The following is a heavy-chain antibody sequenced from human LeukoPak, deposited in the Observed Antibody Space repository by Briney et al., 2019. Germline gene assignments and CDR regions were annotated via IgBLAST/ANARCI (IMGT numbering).Heavy chain of an antibody. J-gene: IGHJ4*02. D-gene: IGHD6-6*01. V-gene: IGHV3-7*01. CDR2: IKQDGSQK. Sequence: GGSLRLSCAASGFTFSNYCMTWVRQAPGKGLEWVANIKQDGSQKYYVDSVKGRFTISRDNAKISSYLQMNSLRAEDTAVYYCARIGYSSSSLDYWGQGTLVTVSS. CDR1: GFTFSNYC. CDR3: ARIGYSSSSLDY.